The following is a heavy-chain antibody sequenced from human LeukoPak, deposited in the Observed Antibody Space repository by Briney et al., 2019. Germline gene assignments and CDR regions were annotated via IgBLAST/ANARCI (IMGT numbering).Heavy chain of an antibody. J-gene: IGHJ3*02. V-gene: IGHV4-59*01. CDR2: IYYSGST. D-gene: IGHD7-27*01. CDR1: GGSISSYY. Sequence: SSETLSLTCTVSGGSISSYYWSWIRQPPGKGLEWIGYIYYSGSTNYNPSLKSRVTISVDTSKNQFSLKLSSVTAADTAVYYCARDKTGTDAFDIWGQGTMVTVSS. CDR3: ARDKTGTDAFDI.